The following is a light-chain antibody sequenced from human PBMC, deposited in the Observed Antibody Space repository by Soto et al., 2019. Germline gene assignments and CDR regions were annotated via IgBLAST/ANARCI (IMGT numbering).Light chain of an antibody. V-gene: IGKV1-33*01. CDR1: QDISNC. CDR2: DAS. CDR3: QHYDSLPPYT. Sequence: DIQMTQSPSSLSASVGDRVTITCQASQDISNCLNWYQQKPGQAPRLLIYDASNLETGVPSNFSGSGSGTHFTFTISSLQPEDIATYYCQHYDSLPPYTFGQGTKLEI. J-gene: IGKJ2*01.